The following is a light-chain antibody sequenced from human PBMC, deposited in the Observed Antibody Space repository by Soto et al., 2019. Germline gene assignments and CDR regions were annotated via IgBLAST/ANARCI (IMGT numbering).Light chain of an antibody. CDR3: AAWDDSLSGLYV. J-gene: IGLJ1*01. V-gene: IGLV1-47*01. Sequence: QSVLTQPPSASWTPGQRVTISCSGSSSNIGRNYVYWYQQLPGTAPKLLIYRNDQRPSGVPDRLSGSKSGTSASLAISGLRSEDEADYYCAAWDDSLSGLYVFGTGTKVTVL. CDR1: SSNIGRNY. CDR2: RND.